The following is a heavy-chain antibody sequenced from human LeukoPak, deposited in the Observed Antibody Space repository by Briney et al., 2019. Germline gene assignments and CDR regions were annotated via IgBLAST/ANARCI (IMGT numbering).Heavy chain of an antibody. CDR2: INSDGSST. CDR1: GFTFTSYW. Sequence: GGSLRLSCAASGFTFTSYWMHWVRQTPGKGLVWVSRINSDGSSTRYADSVKGRFTISRDNSKNTLYLQMNSRRAEDTAVYYCAKSNRIAVAGTFGGGQGTLVTVSS. D-gene: IGHD6-19*01. CDR3: AKSNRIAVAGTFG. V-gene: IGHV3-74*01. J-gene: IGHJ4*02.